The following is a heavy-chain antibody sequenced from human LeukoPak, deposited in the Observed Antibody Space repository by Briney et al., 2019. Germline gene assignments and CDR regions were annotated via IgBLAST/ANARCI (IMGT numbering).Heavy chain of an antibody. CDR3: ARGHSSGWYIGI. Sequence: PGRSLRLSCAASGFTFSSYGMHWVRQAPGKGLEWVAVIWYDGSNKYYADSVKGRFTISRDSSKNTLYLQMNSLRAEDTAVYYCARGHSSGWYIGIWGQGTMVTVSS. J-gene: IGHJ3*02. D-gene: IGHD6-19*01. CDR2: IWYDGSNK. CDR1: GFTFSSYG. V-gene: IGHV3-33*01.